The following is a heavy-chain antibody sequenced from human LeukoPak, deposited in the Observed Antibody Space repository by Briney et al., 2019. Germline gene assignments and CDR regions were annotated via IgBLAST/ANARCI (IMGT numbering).Heavy chain of an antibody. CDR3: AREGGDPRWLDP. D-gene: IGHD4-17*01. CDR2: INTSGST. J-gene: IGHJ5*02. V-gene: IGHV4-4*07. Sequence: SETLSLTCTVSGGYISSYYWTWIRQSAGKGLEWIGRINTSGSTNYNPSLRSRVTMSVNTSKNQFSLNLTSVTAADTAVYSCAREGGDPRWLDPWGQGTLVTVSS. CDR1: GGYISSYY.